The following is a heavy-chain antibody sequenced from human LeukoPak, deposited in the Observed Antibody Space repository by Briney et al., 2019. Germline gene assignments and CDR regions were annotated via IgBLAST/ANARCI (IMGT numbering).Heavy chain of an antibody. V-gene: IGHV4-59*01. D-gene: IGHD2-21*02. Sequence: SETLSLTCTVSGGSINGYYWSWIRQPPGKGLEWIGYIYYSGSTNYNPSLKSRVTLSVDTPKNQFSLKLSSVTSADTAMYYCARVAGRDGSPGDYWGQGTLVTVS. CDR1: GGSINGYY. J-gene: IGHJ4*02. CDR3: ARVAGRDGSPGDY. CDR2: IYYSGST.